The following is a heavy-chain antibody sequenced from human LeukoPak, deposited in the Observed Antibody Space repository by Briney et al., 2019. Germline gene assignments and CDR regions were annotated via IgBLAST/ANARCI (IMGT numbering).Heavy chain of an antibody. V-gene: IGHV4-30-2*01. CDR3: ARDFDGYLDY. CDR1: GGSISSGSYS. D-gene: IGHD3-9*01. CDR2: IYHSGST. J-gene: IGHJ4*02. Sequence: SETLSLTCAVSGGSISSGSYSWSWIRQPPGKGLEWIGYIYHSGSTYYNPSLKSRVTISVDRSKNQSSLKLSSVTAADTAVYYCARDFDGYLDYWGQGTLVTVSS.